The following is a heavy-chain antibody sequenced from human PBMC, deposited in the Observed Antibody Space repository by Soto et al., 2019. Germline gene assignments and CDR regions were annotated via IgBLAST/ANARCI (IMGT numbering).Heavy chain of an antibody. V-gene: IGHV5-51*01. CDR1: GYTFTSYW. CDR3: ARHISDCGGDCPFDY. Sequence: ESLKISCKGFGYTFTSYWIGWVRQMPGKGLEWMGIIYPGDSDTRYSPSFQGQVTLSADKSISTAYLQWSSLGASDTAIYYCARHISDCGGDCPFDYWGQGALVTVSS. D-gene: IGHD2-21*02. CDR2: IYPGDSDT. J-gene: IGHJ4*02.